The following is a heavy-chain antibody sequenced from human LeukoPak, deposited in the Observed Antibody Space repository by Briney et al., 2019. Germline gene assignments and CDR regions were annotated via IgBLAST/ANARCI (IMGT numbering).Heavy chain of an antibody. CDR2: INHSGSN. CDR3: ARTGIHSKVLLWFGEDDAFDI. J-gene: IGHJ3*02. Sequence: SETLSLTCAVYGGSFSGYYWSWIRQPPGKGLEWIGEINHSGSNNYNPSLKSRVTISVDTSKNQFSLKLSSVTAADTAVYYCARTGIHSKVLLWFGEDDAFDIWGQGTMVTVSS. CDR1: GGSFSGYY. V-gene: IGHV4-34*01. D-gene: IGHD3-10*01.